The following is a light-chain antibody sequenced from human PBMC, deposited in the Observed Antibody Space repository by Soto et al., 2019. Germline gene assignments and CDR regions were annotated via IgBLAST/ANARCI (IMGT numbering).Light chain of an antibody. CDR2: DVT. Sequence: QSALTQPASVSGSPGQSITISCTGTSSDVGGYNYVSWYQQHPGKAPKVMIYDVTNRPSGVSNRFSGSKSGNTASLTISGLLAEDEADYYCSSYTTRSTWVFGGGTKVTVL. J-gene: IGLJ3*02. V-gene: IGLV2-14*01. CDR3: SSYTTRSTWV. CDR1: SSDVGGYNY.